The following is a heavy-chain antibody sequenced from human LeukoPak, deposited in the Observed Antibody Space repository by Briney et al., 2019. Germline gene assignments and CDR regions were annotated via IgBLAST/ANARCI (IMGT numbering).Heavy chain of an antibody. CDR1: GFTFSNYW. J-gene: IGHJ4*02. Sequence: GGSLRLSCAASGFTFSNYWMSWVRQAPGRGLEWVANIKQDGSDKYYVDSVKGRFTISRDNAKNSLYLQMNSLRAEDTAVYYCAREAVAGTKFPFDYWGQGTLVTVSS. CDR3: AREAVAGTKFPFDY. D-gene: IGHD6-19*01. CDR2: IKQDGSDK. V-gene: IGHV3-7*05.